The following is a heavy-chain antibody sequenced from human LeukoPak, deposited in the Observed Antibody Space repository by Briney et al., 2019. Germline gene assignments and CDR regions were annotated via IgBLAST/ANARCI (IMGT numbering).Heavy chain of an antibody. Sequence: ASVKVSCKASGGTFSSYAISWVRQAPGQGLEWMGGIIPIFGTANYAQKFQGRVTITADESTSTAYMELSSLRSEDTAVYYCARTKPSNYVYFDYWGQGTLVTVSS. V-gene: IGHV1-69*13. D-gene: IGHD4-11*01. CDR1: GGTFSSYA. CDR2: IIPIFGTA. CDR3: ARTKPSNYVYFDY. J-gene: IGHJ4*02.